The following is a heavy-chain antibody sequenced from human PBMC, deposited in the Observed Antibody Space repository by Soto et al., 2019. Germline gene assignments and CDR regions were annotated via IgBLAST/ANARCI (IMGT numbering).Heavy chain of an antibody. CDR1: GYTFSNFW. Sequence: GESLKIACHCSGYTFSNFWIGWVRQLPGKGLERMGIIYPGDHETRYSPSFHGKVTISADKSINTAYLQWNSLEASDTAFYFCARSPRSSPYFDYWGQGALVTVSS. V-gene: IGHV5-51*01. CDR3: ARSPRSSPYFDY. CDR2: IYPGDHET. D-gene: IGHD6-13*01. J-gene: IGHJ4*02.